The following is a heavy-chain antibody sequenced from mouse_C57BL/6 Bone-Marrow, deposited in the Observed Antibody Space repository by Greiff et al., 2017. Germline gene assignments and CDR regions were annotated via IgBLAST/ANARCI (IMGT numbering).Heavy chain of an antibody. D-gene: IGHD1-1*01. V-gene: IGHV1-69*01. CDR3: ARDGSRAMYY. Sequence: QVQLQQPGAELVMPGASVKLSCKASGYTFTSYWMHWVKQRPGQGLEWIGEIDPSDSYTNYNQKFKGKSTLTVDKSSSTAYMQLSSLTSEDSAVYYCARDGSRAMYYWGQGTSVTVAS. J-gene: IGHJ4*01. CDR1: GYTFTSYW. CDR2: IDPSDSYT.